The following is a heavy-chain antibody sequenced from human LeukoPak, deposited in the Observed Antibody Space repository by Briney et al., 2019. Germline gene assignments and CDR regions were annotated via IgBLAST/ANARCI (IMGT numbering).Heavy chain of an antibody. J-gene: IGHJ4*02. CDR2: ISGSGGST. V-gene: IGHV3-23*01. CDR3: ARDPGDYGDFESFDY. Sequence: GGSLRLSCAASGFTFSSYGMHWVRQAPGKGLEWVSAISGSGGSTYYADSVKGRFTISRDNSKNTLYLQMNSLRAEDTAVYYCARDPGDYGDFESFDYWGQGTLVTVSS. D-gene: IGHD4-17*01. CDR1: GFTFSSYG.